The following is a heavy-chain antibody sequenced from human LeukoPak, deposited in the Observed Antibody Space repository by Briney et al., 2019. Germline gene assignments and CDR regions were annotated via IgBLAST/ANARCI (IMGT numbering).Heavy chain of an antibody. J-gene: IGHJ5*02. CDR3: ARGRRRYSSSSVNNWFDP. CDR2: INHTGST. Sequence: SETLSLTCAVYGGSFSGYYWSWIRQPLGKGLEWIGEINHTGSTYYNPSLKSRVTISVDTSKNQFSLKLSSVTAADTAVYYCARGRRRYSSSSVNNWFDPWGQGTLVTVSS. V-gene: IGHV4-34*01. D-gene: IGHD6-13*01. CDR1: GGSFSGYY.